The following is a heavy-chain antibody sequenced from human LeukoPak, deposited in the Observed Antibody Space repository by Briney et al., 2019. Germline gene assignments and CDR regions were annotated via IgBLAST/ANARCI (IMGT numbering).Heavy chain of an antibody. CDR3: ARVNVLLWFGELLLDAFDI. J-gene: IGHJ3*02. CDR2: IYYSGST. V-gene: IGHV4-59*01. D-gene: IGHD3-10*01. Sequence: PSETLSLTCTVSGGSISSYYWSWIRQPPGKGLEWIGYIYYSGSTNYNPSLKSRVTISVDTSKNQFSLKLSSATAADTAVYYCARVNVLLWFGELLLDAFDIWGQGTMVTVSS. CDR1: GGSISSYY.